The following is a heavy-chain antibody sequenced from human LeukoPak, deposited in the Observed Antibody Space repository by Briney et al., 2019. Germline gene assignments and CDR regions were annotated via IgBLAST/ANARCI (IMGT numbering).Heavy chain of an antibody. V-gene: IGHV3-21*01. CDR3: ARGLHDYVWGSYPLS. Sequence: GGSLRLSCAASGFTFSSYSMNWVRQAPGKGLEWVSFISSSRSYIYYADSVKGRFTISRDNAKNSLYLQMNSLRAEDTAVYYCARGLHDYVWGSYPLSWGQGTLVTVSS. CDR1: GFTFSSYS. CDR2: ISSSRSYI. D-gene: IGHD3-16*01. J-gene: IGHJ5*02.